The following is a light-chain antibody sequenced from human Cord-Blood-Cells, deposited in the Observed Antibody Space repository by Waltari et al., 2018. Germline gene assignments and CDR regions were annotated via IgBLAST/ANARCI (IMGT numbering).Light chain of an antibody. CDR3: QTWGTGVV. Sequence: QLGLTQSPSASASLGASVKLTCTLSSGHSSYAIAWHQQQPEKGHRYLMKLNSDGSHSKGDGIPDRFSGSSSGAERYLTISSLQSEDEADYYCQTWGTGVVFGGGTKLTVL. CDR1: SGHSSYA. J-gene: IGLJ2*01. CDR2: LNSDGSH. V-gene: IGLV4-69*01.